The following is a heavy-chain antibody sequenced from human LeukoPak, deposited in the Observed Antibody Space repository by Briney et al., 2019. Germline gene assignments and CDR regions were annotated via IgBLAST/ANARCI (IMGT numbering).Heavy chain of an antibody. CDR3: ARSYYGSGSYQGY. CDR1: GGSISSGSYY. Sequence: SQTLSLTCTVSGGSISSGSYYWSWIRQPAGKGLEWIGHIYTSGSTNYNPSPKSRVTISVDTSENQLFLKLSSVTAADTAVYYCARSYYGSGSYQGYWGQGTLVTVSS. D-gene: IGHD3-10*01. J-gene: IGHJ4*02. V-gene: IGHV4-61*09. CDR2: IYTSGST.